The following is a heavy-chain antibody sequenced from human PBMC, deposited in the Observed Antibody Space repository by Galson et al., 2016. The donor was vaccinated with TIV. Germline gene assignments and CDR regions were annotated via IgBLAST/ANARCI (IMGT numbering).Heavy chain of an antibody. D-gene: IGHD2-21*01. V-gene: IGHV4-31*03. CDR1: GDSISGDDYF. CDR2: IYNTGSS. J-gene: IGHJ3*02. CDR3: ARTPRGVVEPGPMLAFDI. Sequence: TLSLTCTVSGDSISGDDYFWGWIRQPPGKGLEYIGHIYNTGSSYTNPSLKSRVTTSIDTSKNQFSLKVRSVTAADTAVYYCARTPRGVVEPGPMLAFDIWGQGTMVSVSS.